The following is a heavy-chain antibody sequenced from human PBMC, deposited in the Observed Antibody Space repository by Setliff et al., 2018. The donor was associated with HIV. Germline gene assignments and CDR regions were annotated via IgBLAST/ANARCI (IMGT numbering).Heavy chain of an antibody. V-gene: IGHV3-73*01. Sequence: PGGSLRLSCATSGFTFSGSAMHWVRQASGKGLEWVGRSGSKANSYATADAASVKGRFTIARDDSKDTAYLQMNSLKTEDTAVYYXTXXXXATXGAPSFDXXGXXXXVTX. D-gene: IGHD1-26*01. CDR3: TXXXXATXGAPSFDX. J-gene: IGHJ4*01. CDR2: SGSKANSYAT. CDR1: GFTFSGSA.